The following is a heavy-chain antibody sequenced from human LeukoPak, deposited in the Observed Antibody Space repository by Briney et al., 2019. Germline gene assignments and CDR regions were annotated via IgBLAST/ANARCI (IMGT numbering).Heavy chain of an antibody. CDR1: GFTFSSYS. V-gene: IGHV3-21*01. D-gene: IGHD3-16*01. Sequence: GGSLRLPCAASGFTFSSYSMNWVRQAPGKGLEWVSFISSSSSYIYYADSLKGRFTISRDNAKNSLYLQMNSLRAEDTAVYFCAKSTRAVMAMMDVWGKGTTVTVSS. CDR3: AKSTRAVMAMMDV. J-gene: IGHJ6*04. CDR2: ISSSSSYI.